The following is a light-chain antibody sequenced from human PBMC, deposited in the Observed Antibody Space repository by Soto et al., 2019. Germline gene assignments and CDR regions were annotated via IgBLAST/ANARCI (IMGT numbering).Light chain of an antibody. J-gene: IGKJ1*01. Sequence: DIHMTQSPSTLSASVVDRFTITCRASQTINSWLAWYQQKPGKAPKLLIYKASSLESGVPSRFSGSGSGTEFTLTISSLQPDDFATYYCQQYNSYSRTFGQGTKVDIK. CDR1: QTINSW. CDR3: QQYNSYSRT. CDR2: KAS. V-gene: IGKV1-5*03.